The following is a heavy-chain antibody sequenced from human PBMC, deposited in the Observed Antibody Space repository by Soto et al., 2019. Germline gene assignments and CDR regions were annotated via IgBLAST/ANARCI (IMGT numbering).Heavy chain of an antibody. D-gene: IGHD3-3*02. CDR2: INGKGDGT. Sequence: GGSLRLSCEASGFSAKYYAMTWVRQAPGKGLEWVSTINGKGDGTDYADSVKGRFIISRDYAKNTVDLQMNSLRVEDTAVYYCARAGVTPHFFDYWGQGTLVTVSS. J-gene: IGHJ4*02. CDR1: GFSAKYYA. CDR3: ARAGVTPHFFDY. V-gene: IGHV3-23*01.